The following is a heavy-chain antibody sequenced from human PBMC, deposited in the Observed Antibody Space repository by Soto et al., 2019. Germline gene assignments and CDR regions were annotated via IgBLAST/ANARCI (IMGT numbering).Heavy chain of an antibody. CDR2: ISGSGATT. V-gene: IGHV3-23*01. Sequence: EVQLLDSGGGLVQPGGSLRLSCAASGFTFSSYGMTWVRQAPGKGLEWVSTISGSGATTYYADSVKGRFTISRDNSKKTLYLQMNSLRDADTAIYYCAKEHNNIDYHNYYGMDVWGQGTTVTVSS. CDR3: AKEHNNIDYHNYYGMDV. CDR1: GFTFSSYG. J-gene: IGHJ6*02. D-gene: IGHD1-1*01.